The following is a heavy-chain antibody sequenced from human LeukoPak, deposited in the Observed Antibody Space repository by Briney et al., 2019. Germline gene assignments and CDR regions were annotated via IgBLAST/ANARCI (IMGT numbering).Heavy chain of an antibody. J-gene: IGHJ4*02. CDR2: ISSSGSTI. Sequence: GGSLRLSCAASGFTFSSYEMNWVRQAPGKGLEWVSYISSSGSTIYYADSVKGRFTISRDNAKNSLYLEMNSLRVDDTAVYYCAREPVLDYWGQGTLVAVSS. D-gene: IGHD1-14*01. V-gene: IGHV3-48*03. CDR3: AREPVLDY. CDR1: GFTFSSYE.